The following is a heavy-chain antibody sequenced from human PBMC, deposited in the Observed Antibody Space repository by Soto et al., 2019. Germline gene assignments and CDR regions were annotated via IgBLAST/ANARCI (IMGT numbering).Heavy chain of an antibody. CDR3: ARDGSGWRSLDGMDV. V-gene: IGHV4-59*01. CDR2: IFYSGST. CDR1: GGSISNYY. D-gene: IGHD6-19*01. Sequence: SETLSLTCTVSGGSISNYYWSWIRQPPGKGLEWIGYIFYSGSTNYNPSLKSRVTISVDTSKNQFSLKLSSVTAADTAVYYCARDGSGWRSLDGMDVWGQGTTVTVSS. J-gene: IGHJ6*02.